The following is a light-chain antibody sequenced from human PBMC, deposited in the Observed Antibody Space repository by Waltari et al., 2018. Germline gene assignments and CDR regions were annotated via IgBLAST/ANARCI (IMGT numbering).Light chain of an antibody. CDR2: VTSDGSH. J-gene: IGLJ3*02. CDR3: QTGGHGTWV. V-gene: IGLV4-69*02. CDR1: SGHSSNV. Sequence: QLALTQSPSASASLGASVKLTCTLNSGHSSNVVAWLQQQPEKGPRYLMKVTSDGSHSKGDDIPDRFSGSGSGAERYLTISSLQSEDEADYDCQTGGHGTWVFGGGTKLTVL.